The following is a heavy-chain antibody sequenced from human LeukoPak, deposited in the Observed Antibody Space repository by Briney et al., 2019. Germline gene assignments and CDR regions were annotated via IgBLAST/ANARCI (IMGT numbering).Heavy chain of an antibody. CDR1: GGTFSSYA. CDR3: ARRDAMDV. CDR2: VTPNSGDT. J-gene: IGHJ6*02. V-gene: IGHV1-2*06. Sequence: VSVKVSCKASGGTFSSYAISWVRQAPGQGLEWMGRVTPNSGDTNYAQKFQGRVTMTRDTSISTAYMELSRLTSDDTAVYYCARRDAMDVWGQGTTVTVS.